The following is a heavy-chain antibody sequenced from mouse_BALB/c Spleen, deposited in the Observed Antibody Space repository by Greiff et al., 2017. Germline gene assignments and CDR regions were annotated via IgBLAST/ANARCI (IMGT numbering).Heavy chain of an antibody. Sequence: EVKLVESGPGLVKPSQSLSLTCTVTGYSITSDYAWNWIRQFPGNKLEWMGYISYSGSTSYNPSLKSRISITRDTSKNQFFLQLNSVTTEDTATYYCARHRFYAMDYWGQGTSVTVSS. V-gene: IGHV3-2*02. J-gene: IGHJ4*01. CDR1: GYSITSDYA. CDR3: ARHRFYAMDY. CDR2: ISYSGST.